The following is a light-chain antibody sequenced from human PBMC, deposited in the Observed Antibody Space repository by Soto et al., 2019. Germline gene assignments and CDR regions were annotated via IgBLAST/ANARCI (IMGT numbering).Light chain of an antibody. CDR1: QDIKHY. Sequence: DIQMTQSPSSLSASVGDRVTVTCLATQDIKHYLNWYQQKAGRAPNLLIYATSSLQNGVPSRFSGNGSETDFTLTISGLQAEDSATYFCQQGFSAPWTFGQGTKVDIK. CDR3: QQGFSAPWT. J-gene: IGKJ1*01. CDR2: ATS. V-gene: IGKV1-39*01.